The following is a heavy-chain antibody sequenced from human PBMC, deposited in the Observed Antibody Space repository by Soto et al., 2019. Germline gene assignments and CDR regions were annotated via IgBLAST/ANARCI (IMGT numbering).Heavy chain of an antibody. D-gene: IGHD2-8*01. CDR1: GYTFTDYY. Sequence: ASVKVSCKASGYTFTDYYMHWVRQAPGQGLEWMGWINPNSGATSYAQRFQGRVTMTRDTSISTAYMELSRLTSDDTAVYYCAREGGDIVQMVYALPWYWGQGTQVTVSS. J-gene: IGHJ4*02. V-gene: IGHV1-2*02. CDR3: AREGGDIVQMVYALPWY. CDR2: INPNSGAT.